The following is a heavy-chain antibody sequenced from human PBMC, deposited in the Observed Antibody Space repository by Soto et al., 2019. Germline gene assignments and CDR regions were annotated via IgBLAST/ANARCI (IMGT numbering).Heavy chain of an antibody. CDR3: ARGGYSGYDWGNGYYYGMDV. V-gene: IGHV1-8*01. CDR2: MNPNSGNT. D-gene: IGHD5-12*01. CDR1: GYTFTSYD. J-gene: IGHJ6*02. Sequence: ASVKVSCKASGYTFTSYDINWVRQATGQGLEWMGWMNPNSGNTGYAQKFQGRVTMTRNTSISTAYMELSSLRSEDTAVYYCARGGYSGYDWGNGYYYGMDVWGQGTTVTVSS.